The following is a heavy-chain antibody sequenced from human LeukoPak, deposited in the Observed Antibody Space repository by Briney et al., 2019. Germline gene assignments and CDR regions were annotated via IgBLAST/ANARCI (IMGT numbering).Heavy chain of an antibody. CDR1: GFTFSSYS. V-gene: IGHV3-21*01. D-gene: IGHD4-23*01. CDR3: AREDGGGGIGFDI. J-gene: IGHJ3*02. CDR2: TSSSSSYI. Sequence: GGSLRLSCAASGFTFSSYSMNWVRQAPGKGLEWVSFTSSSSSYIYYADSLKGRFTISRDNAKNSLYLQMNSLRAEDTAVYYCAREDGGGGIGFDIWGQGTMVTVSS.